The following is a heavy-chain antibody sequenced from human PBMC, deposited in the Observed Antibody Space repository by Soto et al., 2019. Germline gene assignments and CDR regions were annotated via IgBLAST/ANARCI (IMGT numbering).Heavy chain of an antibody. CDR1: GYTFTGYY. V-gene: IGHV1-2*02. D-gene: IGHD1-1*01. CDR3: ARETGTLFAVWFDP. Sequence: GASVKVSCKASGYTFTGYYMHWVRQAPGQGLEWMGWINPNIGGTNYAQKFQGRVTMTRDTSISTAYMELSRLRSDDTAVYYCARETGTLFAVWFDPWGQGTLVTVSS. J-gene: IGHJ5*02. CDR2: INPNIGGT.